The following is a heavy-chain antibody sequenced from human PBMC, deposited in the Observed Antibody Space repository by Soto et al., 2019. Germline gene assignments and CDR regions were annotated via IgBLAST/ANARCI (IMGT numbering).Heavy chain of an antibody. D-gene: IGHD4-17*01. Sequence: EVQLLESGGGLVQPGGSLRLSCAASGFTFSSYAMSWVRQAPGKGLEWVSAISGSGGSTYYADSVKGRFTISRDNSKNTLYLQMNSLRAEDTAVYYCAKDLLTNYGDYQGGHFDYWGQGTLVTVSS. J-gene: IGHJ4*02. CDR2: ISGSGGST. CDR3: AKDLLTNYGDYQGGHFDY. CDR1: GFTFSSYA. V-gene: IGHV3-23*01.